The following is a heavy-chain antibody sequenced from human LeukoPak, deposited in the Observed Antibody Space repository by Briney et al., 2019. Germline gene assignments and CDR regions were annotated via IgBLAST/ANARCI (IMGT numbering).Heavy chain of an antibody. CDR1: GGSFSGYS. CDR3: ARGVDYYGV. D-gene: IGHD3-10*01. J-gene: IGHJ4*02. V-gene: IGHV4-34*01. Sequence: PSETLSLTCAVYGGSFSGYSWNWIRQPPVKGLEWIGEINHSGGTNYNPSLKSRVTISVDTSKKQFSLKLSSVTAANTAVYYCARGVDYYGVWGQGTLVTVSS. CDR2: INHSGGT.